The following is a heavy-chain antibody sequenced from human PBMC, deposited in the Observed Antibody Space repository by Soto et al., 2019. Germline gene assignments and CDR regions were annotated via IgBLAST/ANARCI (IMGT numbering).Heavy chain of an antibody. Sequence: SVKVSCKASGGTFSSYAIDWVRQAPGQGLEWMGGIIPIFGTANYAQKFQGRITITADESTSTAYMELRSLRSEDTAVYYCARGAHSDSRGYYYFCWGQGTLVTVSS. D-gene: IGHD3-22*01. CDR2: IIPIFGTA. J-gene: IGHJ4*02. CDR1: GGTFSSYA. V-gene: IGHV1-69*13. CDR3: ARGAHSDSRGYYYFC.